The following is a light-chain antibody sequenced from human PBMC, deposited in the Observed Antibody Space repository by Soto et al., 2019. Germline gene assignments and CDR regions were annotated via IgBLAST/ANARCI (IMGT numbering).Light chain of an antibody. V-gene: IGLV2-14*01. J-gene: IGLJ1*01. CDR2: EVS. CDR3: SSYSTSGTLYV. Sequence: QSVLTQPASVSGSPGQSITISCTGTSSDIGDYNYVSWYQQHPGKAPKLMIFEVSKRPSGVSDRFSGSKSGNTASLTISGLQPEDDADYYCSSYSTSGTLYVFGTGTKLT. CDR1: SSDIGDYNY.